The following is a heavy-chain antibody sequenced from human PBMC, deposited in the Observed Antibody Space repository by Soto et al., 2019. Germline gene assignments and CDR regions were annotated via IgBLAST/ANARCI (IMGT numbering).Heavy chain of an antibody. Sequence: GASVKVSCKASGYNFNIYGINWVLQAPGQGLELMGWISAYDGKTTYAEKFQGRVTMTTDASTSTAYMELRSLRSDDTAVYYCARDPHEYWTSYWFDPWGQGTLVTVSS. V-gene: IGHV1-18*01. CDR1: GYNFNIYG. D-gene: IGHD3-3*01. J-gene: IGHJ5*02. CDR3: ARDPHEYWTSYWFDP. CDR2: ISAYDGKT.